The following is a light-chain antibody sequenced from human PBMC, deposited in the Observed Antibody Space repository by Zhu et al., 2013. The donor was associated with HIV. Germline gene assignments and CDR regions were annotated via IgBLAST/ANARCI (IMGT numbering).Light chain of an antibody. CDR2: GAS. V-gene: IGKV3-20*01. CDR3: QQYTSSSLT. Sequence: EIVLTQSPATLSLSPGERATLSCRTSQSVSSSYLAWYQQKPGQAPRLLIHGASSRATGIPDRFSGGGSGTDSSLTISRLEPEDFAVYYCQQYTSSSLTFGGGTKVEIK. J-gene: IGKJ4*01. CDR1: QSVSSSY.